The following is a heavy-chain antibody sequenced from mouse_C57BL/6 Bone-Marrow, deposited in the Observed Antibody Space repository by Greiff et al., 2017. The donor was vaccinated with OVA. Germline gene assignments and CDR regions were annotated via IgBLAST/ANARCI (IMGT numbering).Heavy chain of an antibody. CDR3: ARGYYYGSTGDYAMDY. Sequence: QVQLQQSGPELVKPGASVKISCKASGYTFTDYYINWVKQRPGQGLEWIGWIFPGSGSTYYNEKFKGKATLTVDKSSSTAYMLLSSLTSEDSAVYFCARGYYYGSTGDYAMDYWGQGTSVTVSS. CDR2: IFPGSGST. J-gene: IGHJ4*01. CDR1: GYTFTDYY. D-gene: IGHD1-1*01. V-gene: IGHV1-75*01.